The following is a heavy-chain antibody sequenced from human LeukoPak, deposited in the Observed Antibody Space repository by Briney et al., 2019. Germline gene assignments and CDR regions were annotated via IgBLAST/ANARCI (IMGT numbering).Heavy chain of an antibody. D-gene: IGHD1-26*01. CDR3: ARGLVAAIRTMDY. J-gene: IGHJ4*02. CDR2: ISSSSSSI. V-gene: IGHV3-48*04. CDR1: RFTFSTYS. Sequence: PGGSLRLSCAASRFTFSTYSMNWVRQAPGKGLEWVSYISSSSSSIYYTDSVKGRFTISRDNAKNSLYLQMNSLRAEDTALYYCARGLVAAIRTMDYWGQGTLVTVSS.